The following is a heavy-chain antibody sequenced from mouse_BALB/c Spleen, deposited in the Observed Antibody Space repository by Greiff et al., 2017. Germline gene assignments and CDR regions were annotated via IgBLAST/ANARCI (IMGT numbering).Heavy chain of an antibody. CDR2: INPSNGRT. Sequence: VQLQQSGPELVRPGASVKMSCKASGYTFTSYWMHWVKQRPGQGLEWIGEINPSNGRTNYNEKFKSKATLTVDKSSSTAYMQLSSLTSEDSAVYYCARSKYGNFPFAYWGQGTLVTVSA. J-gene: IGHJ3*01. CDR1: GYTFTSYW. D-gene: IGHD2-10*02. CDR3: ARSKYGNFPFAY. V-gene: IGHV1S81*02.